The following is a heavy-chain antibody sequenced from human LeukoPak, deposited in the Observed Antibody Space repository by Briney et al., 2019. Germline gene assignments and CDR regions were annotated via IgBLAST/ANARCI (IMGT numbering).Heavy chain of an antibody. J-gene: IGHJ4*02. V-gene: IGHV4-59*08. CDR2: IYYSGST. CDR3: ARHRGYSGYARFDY. Sequence: SETLSLTCTVSGGYISSYYWSWIRQPPGKGLEWIGYIYYSGSTNYNPSLKSRVTISVDTSKNQFSLKLSSVTAADTAVYYCARHRGYSGYARFDYWGQGTLVTVSS. D-gene: IGHD5-12*01. CDR1: GGYISSYY.